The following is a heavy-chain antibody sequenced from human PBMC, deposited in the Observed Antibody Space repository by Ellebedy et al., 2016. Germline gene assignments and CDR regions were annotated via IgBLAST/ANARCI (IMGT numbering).Heavy chain of an antibody. V-gene: IGHV4-59*08. D-gene: IGHD5-18*01. J-gene: IGHJ4*02. CDR2: IHHSGTT. CDR3: ARQPPDTASFDC. Sequence: GSLRLSCTVSGGSINNYYWSWIRQPPGQGLEWIAYIHHSGTTNYNPSLKSRVTISVDTSKNQFSLNLSSVTAADTAVYYCARQPPDTASFDCWGQGTLVTVSS. CDR1: GGSINNYY.